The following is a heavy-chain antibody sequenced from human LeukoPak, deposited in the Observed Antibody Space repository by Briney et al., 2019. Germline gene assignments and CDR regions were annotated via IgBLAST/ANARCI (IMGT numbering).Heavy chain of an antibody. CDR2: ISGSGTNT. CDR3: ARASVGATSFDY. D-gene: IGHD1-26*01. Sequence: GGSLRLSCAASGFTFSSYAMSWVRQAPGKGLEWVSAISGSGTNTYYADSVKGRFTISRDNSKNSLYLQMNSLRAEDTALYYCARASVGATSFDYWGQGTLVTVSS. J-gene: IGHJ4*02. V-gene: IGHV3-23*01. CDR1: GFTFSSYA.